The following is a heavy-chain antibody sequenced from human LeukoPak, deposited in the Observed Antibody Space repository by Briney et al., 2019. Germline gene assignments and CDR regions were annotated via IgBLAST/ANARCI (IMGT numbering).Heavy chain of an antibody. CDR1: GFTFSSYW. Sequence: GGSLRLSCAASGFTFSSYWMSWVRQAPGKGLEWVSAISGSGGSTYYADSVKGRFTISRDNSKNTLYLQMNSLRAEDTAVYYCAKDTPFWSGYYPLLGYWGQGTLVTVSS. D-gene: IGHD3-3*01. CDR2: ISGSGGST. CDR3: AKDTPFWSGYYPLLGY. J-gene: IGHJ4*02. V-gene: IGHV3-23*01.